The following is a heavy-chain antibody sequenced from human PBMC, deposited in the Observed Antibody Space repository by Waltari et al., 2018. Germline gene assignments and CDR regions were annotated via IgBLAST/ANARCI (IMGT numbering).Heavy chain of an antibody. CDR3: ASNPRVVGATWDS. CDR1: GGSISSTSFY. V-gene: IGHV4-39*01. D-gene: IGHD1-26*01. Sequence: QLQLQESGPGLVKPSETLSLTCTVSGGSISSTSFYWGWIRQSPGKGLEWIGSLYSTGSTYYNPALKSRVTISADMSNNQFSLRLTSVTAADTAVYYCASNPRVVGATWDSWGQGTLVTVSS. J-gene: IGHJ1*01. CDR2: LYSTGST.